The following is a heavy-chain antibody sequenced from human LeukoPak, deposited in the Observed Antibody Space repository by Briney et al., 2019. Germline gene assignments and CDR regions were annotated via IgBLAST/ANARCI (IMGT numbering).Heavy chain of an antibody. Sequence: SETLSVTCAVSGYSISSGYYWGWIRQPPGKGLEWIGSIYHSGSTYYNPSLKSRVTISVDTSKNQFSLKPSSVTAADTAVYYCARALLYGSGSYGAFDIWGQGTMVTVSS. J-gene: IGHJ3*02. D-gene: IGHD3-10*01. V-gene: IGHV4-38-2*01. CDR3: ARALLYGSGSYGAFDI. CDR1: GYSISSGYY. CDR2: IYHSGST.